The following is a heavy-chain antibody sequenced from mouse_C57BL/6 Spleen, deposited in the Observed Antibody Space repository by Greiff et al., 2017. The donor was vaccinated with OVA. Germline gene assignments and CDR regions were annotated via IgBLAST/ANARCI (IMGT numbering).Heavy chain of an antibody. D-gene: IGHD1-1*01. CDR2: IYPGSGST. J-gene: IGHJ1*03. CDR1: GYTFTSYW. Sequence: VQLQQPGAELVKPGASVKMSCKASGYTFTSYWITWVKQRPVQGLEWIGDIYPGSGSTNYNGKFKSKATLTVDTSSSTAYMQSSSLTSEDSAVYCCARRPSTVVAHWYFDVGGTGTTVTVSS. CDR3: ARRPSTVVAHWYFDV. V-gene: IGHV1-55*01.